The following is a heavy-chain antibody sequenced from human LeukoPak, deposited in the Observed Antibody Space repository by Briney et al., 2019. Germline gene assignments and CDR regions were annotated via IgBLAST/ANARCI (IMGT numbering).Heavy chain of an antibody. CDR2: INHSGST. J-gene: IGHJ4*02. CDR3: ARVLGALHLFYFDY. V-gene: IGHV4-34*01. CDR1: GGSFSGYY. Sequence: PSETLSLTCAVYGGSFSGYYWSWIRQPPGKGLEWIGEINHSGSTNYNPSLKSRVTISVDTSRNQFSLKLSSVTAADTAVYYCARVLGALHLFYFDYWGQGTLVTVSS. D-gene: IGHD1-26*01.